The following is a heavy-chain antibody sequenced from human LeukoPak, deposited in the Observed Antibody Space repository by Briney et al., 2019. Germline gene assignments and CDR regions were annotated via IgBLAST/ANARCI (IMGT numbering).Heavy chain of an antibody. D-gene: IGHD3-3*02. Sequence: PSETLSLTRTVSGASINNYYWSWIRQPAGKGLEWIGRIHGGGSTNYNPSLKSRVTVSIDTSKNQFSLKLSPMTAADTAVYYCARDLASPPYNWFDPWGQGTLVTVSS. CDR2: IHGGGST. J-gene: IGHJ5*02. V-gene: IGHV4-4*07. CDR3: ARDLASPPYNWFDP. CDR1: GASINNYY.